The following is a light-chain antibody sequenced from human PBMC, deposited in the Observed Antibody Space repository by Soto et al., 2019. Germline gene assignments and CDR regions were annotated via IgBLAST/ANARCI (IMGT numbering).Light chain of an antibody. CDR1: QSVTRGY. V-gene: IGKV3-20*01. CDR3: QQYDDSLWT. Sequence: IVLTQSPGTLSLSPGQRATISCRASQSVTRGYLTWYQQKPGQAPRLLIYGASSRATGIPDRFSGSGSGTDFTLTISRLEPEDFAVYYCQQYDDSLWTFGQGTKV. CDR2: GAS. J-gene: IGKJ1*01.